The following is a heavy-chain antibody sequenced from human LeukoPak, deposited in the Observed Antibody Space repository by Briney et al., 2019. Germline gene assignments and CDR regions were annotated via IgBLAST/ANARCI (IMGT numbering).Heavy chain of an antibody. CDR2: IGGDGRGR. D-gene: IGHD1-26*01. Sequence: PGGSLRLSCAASGFTFSSYAMTWVRQAPGKGLEWVSAIGGDGRGRDYADSVKGRFTISRDNSKNTLYLQMNSLRAEDTALYYCVTRMGGTPDYWGLGTLVTVSP. CDR3: VTRMGGTPDY. J-gene: IGHJ4*02. V-gene: IGHV3-23*01. CDR1: GFTFSSYA.